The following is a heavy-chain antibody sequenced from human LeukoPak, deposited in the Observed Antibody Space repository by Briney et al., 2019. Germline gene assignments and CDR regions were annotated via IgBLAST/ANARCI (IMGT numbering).Heavy chain of an antibody. D-gene: IGHD5-12*01. CDR1: GYTLTELS. V-gene: IGHV1-24*01. CDR3: ARDHSGYDLGFDY. J-gene: IGHJ4*02. CDR2: FDPEEGKT. Sequence: ASVKVSCKVSGYTLTELSMHWVRQAPGKGLEWMGGFDPEEGKTIYALKFQGRVTMTTDTSTSTAYMELRSLRSDDTAVYYCARDHSGYDLGFDYWGQGTLVTVSS.